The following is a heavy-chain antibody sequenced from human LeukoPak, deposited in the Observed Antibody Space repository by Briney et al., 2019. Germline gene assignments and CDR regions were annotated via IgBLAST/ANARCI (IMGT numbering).Heavy chain of an antibody. Sequence: SVKVSCKASGGTFSSYAISWVRQAPGQGLEWMGGIITIFGTANYAHKFQGRVTITTDESTSTAYMELSSLRSEDTAVYYCASQSSWGTFFDYWGQGTLVTVSS. CDR3: ASQSSWGTFFDY. J-gene: IGHJ4*02. CDR1: GGTFSSYA. CDR2: IITIFGTA. V-gene: IGHV1-69*05. D-gene: IGHD6-13*01.